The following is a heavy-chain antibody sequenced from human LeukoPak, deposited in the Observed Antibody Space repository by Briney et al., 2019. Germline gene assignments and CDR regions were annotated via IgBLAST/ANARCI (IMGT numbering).Heavy chain of an antibody. J-gene: IGHJ5*02. CDR3: ARAGWAAAGRNWFDP. Sequence: ASVKVSCKASGYTFTSYYMHWVRQAPGQGLEWMGIINPSGGSTSYAQKLQGRVTMTTDTSTSTAYMELRSLRSDDTAVYYCARAGWAAAGRNWFDPWGQGTLVTVSS. V-gene: IGHV1-46*01. D-gene: IGHD6-13*01. CDR2: INPSGGST. CDR1: GYTFTSYY.